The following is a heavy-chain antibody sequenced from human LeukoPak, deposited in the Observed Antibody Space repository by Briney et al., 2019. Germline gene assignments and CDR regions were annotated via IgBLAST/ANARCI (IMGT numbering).Heavy chain of an antibody. D-gene: IGHD1-26*01. Sequence: SGGSLRLSCAASGFTFSSYAMSWVRQAPGKGLEWVSAISGSGGSTYYADSVKGRFTISRDNSRNTLYLQMNSLRAEDTAVYYCAKVGRYPRFREVDYWGQGTLVTVSS. CDR3: AKVGRYPRFREVDY. J-gene: IGHJ4*02. CDR2: ISGSGGST. V-gene: IGHV3-23*01. CDR1: GFTFSSYA.